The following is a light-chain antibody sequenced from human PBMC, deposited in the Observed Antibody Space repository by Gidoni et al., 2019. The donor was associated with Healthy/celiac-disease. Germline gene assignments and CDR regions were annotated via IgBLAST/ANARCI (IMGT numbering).Light chain of an antibody. V-gene: IGKV1-39*01. J-gene: IGKJ2*01. CDR1: QSISSY. CDR3: QQSYSTQNT. Sequence: DIQITQSPSSLSASVGDRVTITCRASQSISSYLNWYQQKPGKAPKLLIYAASSLQSGVPSRFSGSGSGTDFTLTISSLQPEDFATYYCQQSYSTQNTFGQGTKLEIK. CDR2: AAS.